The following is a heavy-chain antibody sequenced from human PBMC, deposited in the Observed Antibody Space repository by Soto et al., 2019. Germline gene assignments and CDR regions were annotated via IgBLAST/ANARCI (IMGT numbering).Heavy chain of an antibody. Sequence: SVKVSCKASGGTFSSYCISWVRQAPGQGLEWMGGIIPIFGTANYAQKFQGRVTITADESTSTAYMELSSLRSEDTAVYYCARAHLYGSGRNFYYGMGVWGQGTTVTVSS. CDR2: IIPIFGTA. D-gene: IGHD3-10*01. CDR1: GGTFSSYC. J-gene: IGHJ6*02. CDR3: ARAHLYGSGRNFYYGMGV. V-gene: IGHV1-69*01.